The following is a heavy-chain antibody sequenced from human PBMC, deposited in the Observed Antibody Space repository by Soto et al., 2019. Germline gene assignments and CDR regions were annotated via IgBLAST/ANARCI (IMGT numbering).Heavy chain of an antibody. J-gene: IGHJ6*02. CDR3: ARHTSNFRYYYYAMDV. V-gene: IGHV5-51*01. D-gene: IGHD2-2*01. Sequence: PGESLNISCKGSGYTFTYFWIGWVLQLPGKGLEWMGIIYPGDSDTRYSPSFQGHVTITVDKSTSTAYLQWNTLKASDTAMYYCARHTSNFRYYYYAMDVWGQGTTVTV. CDR2: IYPGDSDT. CDR1: GYTFTYFW.